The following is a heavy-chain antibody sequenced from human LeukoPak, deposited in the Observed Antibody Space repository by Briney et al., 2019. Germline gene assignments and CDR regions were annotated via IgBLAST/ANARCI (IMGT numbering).Heavy chain of an antibody. J-gene: IGHJ3*02. D-gene: IGHD3-9*01. Sequence: PGGSLRLSCAASGFTFSSYAMSWVRQAPGQGLEWVSAISSSVGSPNYADSVKGRFTISGDNSKNTRYLQMNSLRAEDTAVYYCAKDLSGYYILDIWGKGTMVTVSS. CDR3: AKDLSGYYILDI. V-gene: IGHV3-23*01. CDR2: ISSSVGSP. CDR1: GFTFSSYA.